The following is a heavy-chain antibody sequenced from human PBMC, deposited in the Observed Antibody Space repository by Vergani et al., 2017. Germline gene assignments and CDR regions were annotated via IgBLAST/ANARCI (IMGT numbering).Heavy chain of an antibody. CDR3: AHFSSGAWFDP. V-gene: IGHV4-61*02. CDR1: GGSISSGSYY. D-gene: IGHD2/OR15-2a*01. CDR2: IYTSGGT. J-gene: IGHJ5*02. Sequence: QVQLQESGPGLVKPSQTLPLTCTVSGGSISSGSYYWSWIRQPAGKGLEWIGRIYTSGGTNSNPSLKSRVTMSVDTSKNQFSLKLSSVTAADPAVYYCAHFSSGAWFDPWGQGTLVTVSS.